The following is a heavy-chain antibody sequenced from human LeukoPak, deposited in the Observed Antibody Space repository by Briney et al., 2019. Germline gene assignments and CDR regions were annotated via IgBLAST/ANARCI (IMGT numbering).Heavy chain of an antibody. CDR3: ARGRLITMVRGVIENWFDP. J-gene: IGHJ5*02. CDR2: INPSGGST. Sequence: GASVKVSCKASGYTFTSYYMHWVRQAPGQGLEWMGIINPSGGSTSYAQKFQGRVTITRDTSASTAYMELSSLRSEDMAVYYCARGRLITMVRGVIENWFDPWGQGTLVTVSS. CDR1: GYTFTSYY. V-gene: IGHV1-46*01. D-gene: IGHD3-10*01.